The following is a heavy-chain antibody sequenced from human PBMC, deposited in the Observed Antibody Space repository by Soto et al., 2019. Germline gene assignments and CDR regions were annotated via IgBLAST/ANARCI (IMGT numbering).Heavy chain of an antibody. CDR3: AREAGVTVTTFDY. D-gene: IGHD4-17*01. J-gene: IGHJ4*02. V-gene: IGHV4-39*02. CDR2: IYYSGST. Sequence: QLQLQESGPGLVKPSETLSLTCTVSGGSISSSSYYWGWIRQPPGEGLEWIGSIYYSGSTYYNPSLKSRVTISVDTSKNQFSLKLSSVTAADTAVYYCAREAGVTVTTFDYWGQGTLVTVSS. CDR1: GGSISSSSYY.